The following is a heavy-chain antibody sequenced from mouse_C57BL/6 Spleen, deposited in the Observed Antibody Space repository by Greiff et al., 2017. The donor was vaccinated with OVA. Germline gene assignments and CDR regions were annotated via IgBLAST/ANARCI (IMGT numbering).Heavy chain of an antibody. D-gene: IGHD3-2*02. CDR3: ARDSSGLD. J-gene: IGHJ2*01. CDR2: IDPSDSYT. Sequence: QVQLQQPGAELVKPGASVKLSCKASGYTFTSYWMQWVKQRPGQGLEWIGEIDPSDSYTNYNQKFKGKATLTVDTSSSTAYMQLSSLTSEDSAVYYCARDSSGLDWGQGTTLTVSS. CDR1: GYTFTSYW. V-gene: IGHV1-50*01.